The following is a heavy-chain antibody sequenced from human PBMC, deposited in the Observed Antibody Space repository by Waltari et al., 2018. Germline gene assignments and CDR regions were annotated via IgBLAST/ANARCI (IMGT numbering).Heavy chain of an antibody. V-gene: IGHV3-30*18. Sequence: QVQLVESGGGVVQPGRSLRLSCAASGFTFSSYGMHWVRQAPGKGLEWVAVIWYDGSNKYYADSVKGRFTISRDNSKNTLYLQMNSLRAEDTAMYYCAKDRGYSSGWYAYWGQGTLVTVSS. D-gene: IGHD6-19*01. J-gene: IGHJ4*02. CDR2: IWYDGSNK. CDR3: AKDRGYSSGWYAY. CDR1: GFTFSSYG.